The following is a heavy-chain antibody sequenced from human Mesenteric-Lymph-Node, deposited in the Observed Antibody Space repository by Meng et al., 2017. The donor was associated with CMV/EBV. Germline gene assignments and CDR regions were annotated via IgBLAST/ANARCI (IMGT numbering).Heavy chain of an antibody. V-gene: IGHV3-7*01. D-gene: IGHD3-16*01. CDR3: ARDPVGYAAVNYFDY. CDR2: IKEDGSEK. J-gene: IGHJ4*02. Sequence: GGSLRLSCAASGFTFSSHWMSWVRQAPGEGLEWVTLIKEDGSEKYYVDSVKGRFTVSRDNAKNSLYLQMNSLRAEDTAMYYCARDPVGYAAVNYFDYWGQGTLVTVSS. CDR1: GFTFSSHW.